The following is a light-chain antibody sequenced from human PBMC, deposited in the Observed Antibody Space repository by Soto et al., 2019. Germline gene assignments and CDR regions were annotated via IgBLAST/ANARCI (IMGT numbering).Light chain of an antibody. CDR3: HQYNSWPRT. CDR1: QSVSNN. Sequence: EIVLTQSPGTLSLSPGERATLSCRTSQSVSNNYLAWYQQKPGQAPRLLIYGASTRATGIPARFSGSGSGTEFTLTISSLQSGDFAVYYCHQYNSWPRTFGQGTKVDIK. V-gene: IGKV3-15*01. J-gene: IGKJ1*01. CDR2: GAS.